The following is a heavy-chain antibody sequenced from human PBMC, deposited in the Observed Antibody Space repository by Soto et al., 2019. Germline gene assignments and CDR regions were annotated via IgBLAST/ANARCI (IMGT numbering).Heavy chain of an antibody. D-gene: IGHD3-10*01. V-gene: IGHV4-31*03. CDR1: GGSISSGGYY. CDR3: ARDAPGFPFDY. Sequence: QVQLQESGPGLVKPSQTLSLTCTVSGGSISSGGYYWSWIRQHPGKGLEWIGYIYYSGSTYYNPSLKSRVNLSVDTSKNQSSLKLSSVTAADTAVYYCARDAPGFPFDYWGQGTLVTVSS. CDR2: IYYSGST. J-gene: IGHJ4*02.